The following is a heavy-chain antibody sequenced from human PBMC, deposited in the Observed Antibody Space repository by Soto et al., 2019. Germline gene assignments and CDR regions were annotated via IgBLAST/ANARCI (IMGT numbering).Heavy chain of an antibody. CDR2: VYYSGST. J-gene: IGHJ5*02. Sequence: PSETLSLTCTVSGGSVSSSSYYWGWVRQPPGKGLEWIGNVYYSGSTNYNPSLKSRVTISVDTSKNQFSLKLSSVTVADTAVYYCARVWPEGFLEWLLYGWFDPWGQGTLVTVSS. CDR3: ARVWPEGFLEWLLYGWFDP. D-gene: IGHD3-3*01. CDR1: GGSVSSSSYY. V-gene: IGHV4-61*01.